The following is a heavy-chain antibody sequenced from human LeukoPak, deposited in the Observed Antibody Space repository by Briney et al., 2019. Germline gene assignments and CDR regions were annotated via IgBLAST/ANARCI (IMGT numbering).Heavy chain of an antibody. Sequence: NSSETLSLTCTVSGGSISSYYWSWIRQPPGKGLEWIGYIYHSGSTNYNPSLKSRVTISVDTSKNQFSLKLSSVTAADTAVYYCARVDTAMVLPDYWGQGTLVTVSS. CDR1: GGSISSYY. J-gene: IGHJ4*02. D-gene: IGHD5-18*01. CDR2: IYHSGST. CDR3: ARVDTAMVLPDY. V-gene: IGHV4-59*01.